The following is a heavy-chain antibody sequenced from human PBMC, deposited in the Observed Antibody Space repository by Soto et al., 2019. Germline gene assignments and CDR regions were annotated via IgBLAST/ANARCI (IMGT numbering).Heavy chain of an antibody. D-gene: IGHD3-10*01. J-gene: IGHJ4*02. V-gene: IGHV4-30-4*01. CDR3: DREQYLPMARNDL. Sequence: PXETLWPTRTFPGGPISSACSFLTLLREPPGKGLEWLGYIYYSGTTYYNPSLKGRLIISIDTSRNQFSLSLNSVTAADTAVYFCDREQYLPMARNDLWGQGAQVTVSS. CDR1: GGPISSACSF. CDR2: IYYSGTT.